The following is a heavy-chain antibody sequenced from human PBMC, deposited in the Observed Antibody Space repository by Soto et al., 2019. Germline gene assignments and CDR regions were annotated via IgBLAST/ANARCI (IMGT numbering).Heavy chain of an antibody. Sequence: PGGSLGLSCAAAGLTLSGYGMHWVRQETGKGMEWVAGKGNDGRGITYADSVKGRFATSRDNAKNTLFLQMNSLRAEDTAVYYCARGASGSPLLLDYWGQGTLVTVSS. CDR3: ARGASGSPLLLDY. CDR2: KGNDGRGI. D-gene: IGHD1-26*01. J-gene: IGHJ4*02. CDR1: GLTLSGYG. V-gene: IGHV3-74*01.